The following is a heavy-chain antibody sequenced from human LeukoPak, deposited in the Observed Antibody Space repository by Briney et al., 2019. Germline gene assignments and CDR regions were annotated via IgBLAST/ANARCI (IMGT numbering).Heavy chain of an antibody. CDR1: GYTFISYG. Sequence: ASVKVSCKASGYTFISYGITWVRQAPGQGLEWMGWISPYTSKTNYAQSLQGRVTMTTDTSTSTAYMELRSLRSDDTAVYYCAREGGVGPTAPPDYYSYQMDVWGKGTTVTVSS. CDR2: ISPYTSKT. CDR3: AREGGVGPTAPPDYYSYQMDV. D-gene: IGHD1-26*01. J-gene: IGHJ6*03. V-gene: IGHV1-18*01.